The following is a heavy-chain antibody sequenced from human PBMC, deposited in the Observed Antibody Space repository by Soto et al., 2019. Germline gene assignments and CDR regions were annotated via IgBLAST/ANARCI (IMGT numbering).Heavy chain of an antibody. CDR2: INSDGSKI. D-gene: IGHD2-2*01. CDR1: GFSFSTYW. V-gene: IGHV3-74*01. Sequence: GGSLRLSCAASGFSFSTYWIHWVRQAPGKGLVWVSRINSDGSKIDYADSVKGRFTISRDNARNTLNLQMNSLTAEDTVLYYCERAGPSPSYQYTRDVWGKGTTVTVSS. J-gene: IGHJ6*04. CDR3: ERAGPSPSYQYTRDV.